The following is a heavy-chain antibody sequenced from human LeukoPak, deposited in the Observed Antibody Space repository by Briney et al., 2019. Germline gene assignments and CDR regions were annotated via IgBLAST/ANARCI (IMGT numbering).Heavy chain of an antibody. CDR1: GGTFSIYA. CDR2: IIPIFGTA. V-gene: IGHV1-69*13. Sequence: GASVKVSCKASGGTFSIYAISWVRQAPGQGLEWMGGIIPIFGTANYAQKFQGRVTITADESTSTAYMELSSLRSEDTAVYYCARDSTGGSYDFDYWGQGTLVTVSS. D-gene: IGHD1-26*01. J-gene: IGHJ4*02. CDR3: ARDSTGGSYDFDY.